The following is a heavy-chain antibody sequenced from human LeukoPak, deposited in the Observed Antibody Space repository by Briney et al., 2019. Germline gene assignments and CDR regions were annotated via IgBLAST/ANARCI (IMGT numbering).Heavy chain of an antibody. V-gene: IGHV3-64D*09. Sequence: SCSASGFTFSSYAMHWVRQAPGKGLEYVSVITSSGGSTFYADSVKGRFTISRDNSKDTLYLEMSSLRAEDTAVYYCVKGLVVVTTRVDAFDIWGQGTLVTVSS. CDR1: GFTFSSYA. J-gene: IGHJ3*02. CDR2: ITSSGGST. D-gene: IGHD2-21*02. CDR3: VKGLVVVTTRVDAFDI.